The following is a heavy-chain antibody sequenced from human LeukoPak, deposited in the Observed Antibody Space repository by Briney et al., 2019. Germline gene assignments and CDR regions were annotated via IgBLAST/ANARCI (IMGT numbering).Heavy chain of an antibody. J-gene: IGHJ4*02. V-gene: IGHV3-30*04. D-gene: IGHD6-13*01. Sequence: GGSLRLSCAASGFTFSSYAMQWVRQAPGKGREGVAVISYDGSNKYYADSVKGRFTISRDNSKNTLYLQMNSLRAEDTAVYYCARDLLYSSLDYWGQGTLVTVSS. CDR2: ISYDGSNK. CDR1: GFTFSSYA. CDR3: ARDLLYSSLDY.